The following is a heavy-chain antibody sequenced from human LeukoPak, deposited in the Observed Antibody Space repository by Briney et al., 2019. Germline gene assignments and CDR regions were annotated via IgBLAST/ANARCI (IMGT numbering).Heavy chain of an antibody. CDR2: IYHSGST. Sequence: PSETLSLTCAVSGGSISSSNWWSWVRQPPGKGLEWIGEIYHSGSTNYNPSLKSRVTISVDTSKNQFSLKLSSVTAADTAVYYCARVRVTMVRGVISSYYYYYYMDVWGKGTTVTVSS. CDR1: GGSISSSNW. CDR3: ARVRVTMVRGVISSYYYYYYMDV. D-gene: IGHD3-10*01. V-gene: IGHV4-4*02. J-gene: IGHJ6*03.